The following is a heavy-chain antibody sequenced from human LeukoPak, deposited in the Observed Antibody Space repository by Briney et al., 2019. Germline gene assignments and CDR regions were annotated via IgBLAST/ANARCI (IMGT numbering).Heavy chain of an antibody. Sequence: PGGSLTLSCEASGFTVSSSYMSWVRQAPGKGLEWVSIIYNDGSTYYADSMKGRFTISRDNSKNTLYLQVNSLRAEDTAMYYCARNILFAFDIWGQGTMVTVSS. CDR1: GFTVSSSY. V-gene: IGHV3-53*01. J-gene: IGHJ3*02. D-gene: IGHD2/OR15-2a*01. CDR3: ARNILFAFDI. CDR2: IYNDGST.